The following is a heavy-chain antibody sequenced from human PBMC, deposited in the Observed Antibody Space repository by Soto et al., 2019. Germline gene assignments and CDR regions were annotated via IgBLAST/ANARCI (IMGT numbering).Heavy chain of an antibody. CDR1: NGSISSAIYY. V-gene: IGHV4-4*02. D-gene: IGHD6-13*01. CDR2: IYHSGST. J-gene: IGHJ4*02. CDR3: ARGVGSSWYIGGDYFDY. Sequence: SETLSLTCTVSNGSISSAIYYWSWVRQPPGKGLEWIGEIYHSGSTNYNPSLKSRVTISVDKSKNQFSLKLSSVTAADTAVYYCARGVGSSWYIGGDYFDYWGQGTLVTVSS.